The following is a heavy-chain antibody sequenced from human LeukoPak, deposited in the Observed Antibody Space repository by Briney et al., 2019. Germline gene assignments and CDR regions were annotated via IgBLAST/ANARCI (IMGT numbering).Heavy chain of an antibody. Sequence: GEPLRISCKGSGYSFTSYWISWVRQMPGKGLEWMGRIDPSDSYTNYSPSFQGHVTISADKSISTAYLQWSSLKASDTAMYYCARSVCSSTSCSGDWFDPWGQGTLVTVSS. V-gene: IGHV5-10-1*01. CDR1: GYSFTSYW. CDR2: IDPSDSYT. CDR3: ARSVCSSTSCSGDWFDP. J-gene: IGHJ5*02. D-gene: IGHD2-2*01.